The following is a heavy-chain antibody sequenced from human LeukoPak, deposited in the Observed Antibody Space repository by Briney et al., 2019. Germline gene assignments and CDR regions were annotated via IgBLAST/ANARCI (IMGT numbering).Heavy chain of an antibody. CDR1: GFTFSSYW. J-gene: IGHJ6*03. CDR2: IKQDGSEK. V-gene: IGHV3-7*01. D-gene: IGHD6-19*01. CDR3: ARRYSSGWYGYYNYYMDV. Sequence: PGGSLRLSCAASGFTFSSYWMSWVRQAPGKGLEWVANIKQDGSEKYYVDSVKGRFTISRDNAKNSLYLQMNSLRAEDTAVYYCARRYSSGWYGYYNYYMDVWGKGTTVTVSS.